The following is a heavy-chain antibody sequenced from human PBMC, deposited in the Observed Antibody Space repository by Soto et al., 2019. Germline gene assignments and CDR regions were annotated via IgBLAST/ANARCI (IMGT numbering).Heavy chain of an antibody. V-gene: IGHV1-46*01. D-gene: IGHD6-19*01. CDR2: FNPSGLST. CDR1: GSITNHH. CDR3: AKVTHGGPIAVAGPLGS. Sequence: QVHLVQSGAEVKKPGASVNVSCQASGSITNHHMHWVRQAPGQGLEWMGIFNPSGLSTTYAQKFQGRVTITRDTSTSTVYMELSSLTSEDTAVYFCAKVTHGGPIAVAGPLGSWGQGTLVIVSS. J-gene: IGHJ4*02.